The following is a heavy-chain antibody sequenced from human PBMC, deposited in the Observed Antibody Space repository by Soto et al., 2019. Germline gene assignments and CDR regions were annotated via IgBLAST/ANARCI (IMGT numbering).Heavy chain of an antibody. CDR3: AKTPRASGAD. CDR2: ISYDGSNK. J-gene: IGHJ1*01. V-gene: IGHV3-30*18. CDR1: GFTFSSYG. Sequence: QVQLVESGGGVVQPGRSLRLSCAASGFTFSSYGMHWVRQAPGKGLEWVAVISYDGSNKYYADSVKGRFTISRDNSKNTLYLQMNSLRAEDTAVYYCAKTPRASGADWGQGTLVTVSS.